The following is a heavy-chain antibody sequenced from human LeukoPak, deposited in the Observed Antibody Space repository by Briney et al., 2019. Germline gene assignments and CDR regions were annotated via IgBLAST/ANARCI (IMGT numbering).Heavy chain of an antibody. J-gene: IGHJ4*02. CDR2: IYYSGST. Sequence: SETLSLTCTVSGGSISSSSYYWGWIRQPPGKGLEWIGSIYYSGSTYYNPSLKSRVTISVDTSKNQFSLKLSSVTAADTAVYYCASYNYYDSSGYYKAFDYWGQGTLVTVSS. CDR1: GGSISSSSYY. CDR3: ASYNYYDSSGYYKAFDY. V-gene: IGHV4-39*07. D-gene: IGHD3-22*01.